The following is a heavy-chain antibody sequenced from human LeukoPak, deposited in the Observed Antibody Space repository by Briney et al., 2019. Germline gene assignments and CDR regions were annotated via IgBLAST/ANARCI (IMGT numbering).Heavy chain of an antibody. D-gene: IGHD6-13*01. V-gene: IGHV3-48*01. CDR1: GFTFSSYS. Sequence: GSLRLSCAASGFTFSSYSMNWVRQAPGEGLEWVSYISSSSSTIYYADSVKGRFTISRDNAKNSLYLQMNSLRAEDTAVYYCARDLQQLGQHNFDYWGQGTLVTVSS. J-gene: IGHJ4*02. CDR2: ISSSSSTI. CDR3: ARDLQQLGQHNFDY.